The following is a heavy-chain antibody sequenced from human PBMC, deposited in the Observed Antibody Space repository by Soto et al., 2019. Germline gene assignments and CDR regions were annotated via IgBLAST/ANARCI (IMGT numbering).Heavy chain of an antibody. CDR2: INAGNGNT. Sequence: QVQLVQSGAEVKKPGASVKVSCKASGYTFTSYAMHWVRQDPGQRLEWMGWINAGNGNTKYSQKFQGRVTITRDTSASTAYMELSSLRSEDTAVYYCARRLIVGDWFDPWGQGTLVTVSS. CDR1: GYTFTSYA. V-gene: IGHV1-3*01. D-gene: IGHD3-22*01. CDR3: ARRLIVGDWFDP. J-gene: IGHJ5*02.